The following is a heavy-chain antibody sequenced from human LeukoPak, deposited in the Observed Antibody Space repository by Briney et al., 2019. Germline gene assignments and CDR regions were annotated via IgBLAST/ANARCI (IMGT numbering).Heavy chain of an antibody. CDR3: ARESRGACSGGSCYPNFDY. CDR1: GYTFTSYY. V-gene: IGHV1-46*01. J-gene: IGHJ4*02. Sequence: ASVKVSCKASGYTFTSYYMHWVRQAPGQGLEWMGIINLSGGSTSYAQKFQGRVTMTRDMSTSTVYMELSSLRSEDTAVYYCARESRGACSGGSCYPNFDYWGQGTLVTVSS. D-gene: IGHD2-15*01. CDR2: INLSGGST.